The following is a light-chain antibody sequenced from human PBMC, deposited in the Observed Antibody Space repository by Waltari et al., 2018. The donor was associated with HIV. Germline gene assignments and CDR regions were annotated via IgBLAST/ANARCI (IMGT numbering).Light chain of an antibody. Sequence: QTVVTQEPSLTVSPGGTVTLTFASSTGAVTGGYFPNWFQQKPGQPPRALIYSTNNKHPWTPARFSGSLLGGKAALTLSGVQPEDDADYYCLLYYGGAWVFGGGTQVTVL. CDR3: LLYYGGAWV. CDR2: STN. CDR1: TGAVTGGYF. J-gene: IGLJ3*02. V-gene: IGLV7-43*01.